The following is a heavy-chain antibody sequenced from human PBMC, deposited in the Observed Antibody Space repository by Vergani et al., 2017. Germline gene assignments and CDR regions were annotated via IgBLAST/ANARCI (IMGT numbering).Heavy chain of an antibody. Sequence: VQLLESGGGLVQPGRSLRLSCAASGFTFSSYAMHWVRQAPGKGLEWVAVISYDGSNKYYADSVKGRFTISRDNSKNTLYLQMNSLRAEDTAVYYCARDIWGSSWYGGSAFDIWGQGTMVTVSS. V-gene: IGHV3-30*04. CDR2: ISYDGSNK. J-gene: IGHJ3*02. CDR3: ARDIWGSSWYGGSAFDI. D-gene: IGHD6-13*01. CDR1: GFTFSSYA.